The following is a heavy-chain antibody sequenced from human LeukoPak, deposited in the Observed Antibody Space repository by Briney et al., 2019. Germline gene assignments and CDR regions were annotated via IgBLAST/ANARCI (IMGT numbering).Heavy chain of an antibody. Sequence: ASVKVSCKPSGYTFIDYYVHWIRQAPGQGLEWMGRINPSTGGTDFAQKFQGKVSMTRDTSISTAYMELSRLGSDDTAVYYCATLGEDKTDTPFDYWGQGTPVTVSS. V-gene: IGHV1-2*06. J-gene: IGHJ4*02. CDR2: INPSTGGT. CDR3: ATLGEDKTDTPFDY. D-gene: IGHD3-16*01. CDR1: GYTFIDYY.